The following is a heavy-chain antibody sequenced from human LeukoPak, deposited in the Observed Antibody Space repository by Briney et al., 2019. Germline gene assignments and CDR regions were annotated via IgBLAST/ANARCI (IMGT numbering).Heavy chain of an antibody. CDR3: AKDYYALLWFGEFNRKYYFDY. J-gene: IGHJ4*02. CDR1: GFTFSNYG. Sequence: GGSLRLSCAASGFTFSNYGMSWVRQAPGKGLQWVSVIRGSGGERYYTESVKGRFTISRDNSKNTLYLQMNSLRAEDTAVYYCAKDYYALLWFGEFNRKYYFDYWGQGTLVTVSS. CDR2: IRGSGGER. D-gene: IGHD3-10*01. V-gene: IGHV3-23*01.